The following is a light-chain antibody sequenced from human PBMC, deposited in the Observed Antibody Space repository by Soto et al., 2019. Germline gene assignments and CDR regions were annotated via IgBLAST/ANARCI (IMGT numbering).Light chain of an antibody. CDR2: DAS. CDR3: QQRDNWRRT. CDR1: QSVSSY. J-gene: IGKJ1*01. Sequence: EIVLTQSPATLSLSPGESATLSCRASQSVSSYLAWYQQKPGQVPRLLIYDASNRATGIPARFIGSGSGTDFALTISSLEPDDSAVYYCQQRDNWRRTFGQGTKVEI. V-gene: IGKV3-11*01.